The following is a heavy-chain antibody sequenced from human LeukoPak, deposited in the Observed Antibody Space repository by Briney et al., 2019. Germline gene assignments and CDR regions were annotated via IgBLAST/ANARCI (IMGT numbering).Heavy chain of an antibody. D-gene: IGHD6-19*01. V-gene: IGHV3-23*01. CDR3: ARAIAVAGADNDY. Sequence: GGSLRLSCAASGFIFSNYVMSWVRQAPGKGLEWVSGSGSGGRTYYADSVKGRFTISRDNSKNTLYLQMNSLRAEDTAVYYCARAIAVAGADNDYWGQGTLVTVSS. CDR2: SGSGGRT. CDR1: GFIFSNYV. J-gene: IGHJ4*02.